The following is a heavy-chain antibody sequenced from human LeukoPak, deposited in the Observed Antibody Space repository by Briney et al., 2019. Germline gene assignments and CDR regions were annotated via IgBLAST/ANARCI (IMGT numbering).Heavy chain of an antibody. CDR1: GGSISSSSYY. D-gene: IGHD6-13*01. CDR3: ARQDSAAGTPRWFDP. Sequence: PSETLSLTCTVSGGSISSSSYYWGWIRQPPGKGLECIGSIYYSGSTYYNPSLKSRVTISVDTSKNQFSLKLSSVTAADTAVYYCARQDSAAGTPRWFDPWGQGTLVTVSS. J-gene: IGHJ5*02. CDR2: IYYSGST. V-gene: IGHV4-39*01.